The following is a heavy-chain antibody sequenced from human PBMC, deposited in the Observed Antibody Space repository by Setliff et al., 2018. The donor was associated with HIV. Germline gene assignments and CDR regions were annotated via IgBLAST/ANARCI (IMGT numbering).Heavy chain of an antibody. J-gene: IGHJ3*02. CDR1: GFGFSNYW. V-gene: IGHV3-74*03. Sequence: PGGSLRLSCTASGFGFSNYWAHWVRQGPGKGLVWVSRINRDGSTTKYADSVKGRFTISRDNSKNTLYLQMNSLRAEDTAVYYCAREGSVNDAFDIWGQGTMVTVSS. CDR2: INRDGSTT. CDR3: AREGSVNDAFDI.